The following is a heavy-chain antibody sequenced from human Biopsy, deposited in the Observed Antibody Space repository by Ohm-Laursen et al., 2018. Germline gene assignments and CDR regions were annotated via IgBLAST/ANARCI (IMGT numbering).Heavy chain of an antibody. CDR2: VYYTGST. CDR3: ARDRGYYSDRTVPGYFDL. J-gene: IGHJ2*01. D-gene: IGHD3-22*01. Sequence: SDTLSLTWTVSGDSISSYYWSWIRQPPGKGLQGIGYVYYTGSTDFNPSLQSRVTISVDTSKNHFSLRLSSVTPAYTAIYYCARDRGYYSDRTVPGYFDLWGRGTLVTVSS. V-gene: IGHV4-59*01. CDR1: GDSISSYY.